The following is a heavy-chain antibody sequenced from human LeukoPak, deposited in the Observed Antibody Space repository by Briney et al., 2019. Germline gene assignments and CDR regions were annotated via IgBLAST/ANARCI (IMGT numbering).Heavy chain of an antibody. J-gene: IGHJ5*02. V-gene: IGHV3-20*04. Sequence: GGSLRLSCAASGFTFDDYGMSWVRQAPGGGLEWVSGINWNGGSTGYADSVKGRFTISRDNAKNSLYLQMNSLRAEDTALYYCARARFLEWLYNWFDPGGQGTLVTVSS. CDR3: ARARFLEWLYNWFDP. CDR1: GFTFDDYG. D-gene: IGHD3-3*01. CDR2: INWNGGST.